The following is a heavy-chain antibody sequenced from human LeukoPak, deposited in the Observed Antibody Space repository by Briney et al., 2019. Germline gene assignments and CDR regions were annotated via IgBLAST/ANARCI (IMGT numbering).Heavy chain of an antibody. CDR2: IYYSGST. V-gene: IGHV4-59*08. CDR3: ARTFGVVPDFDP. D-gene: IGHD3-3*01. Sequence: SETLSLTCTVSGGSISSYYWSWIRQPPGKGLEWIGYIYYSGSTNYNPSLKSRATISVDTSKNQFSLKLSSVTAADTAVYYCARTFGVVPDFDPWGQGTLVTVSS. CDR1: GGSISSYY. J-gene: IGHJ5*02.